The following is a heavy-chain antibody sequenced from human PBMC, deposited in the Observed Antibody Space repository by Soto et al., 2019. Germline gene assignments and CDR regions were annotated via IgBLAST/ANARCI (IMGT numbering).Heavy chain of an antibody. J-gene: IGHJ5*02. D-gene: IGHD6-13*01. CDR3: VASLAASGLNWLDP. Sequence: SETLSLTCIVSGGSISEKYWNWVRQPPGTGLEWIGLIFANGHTDYNPSLKSRVTMSVDACKNQFSLRLTSMTAADTAVYYCVASLAASGLNWLDPWGRGTLVTVSS. CDR2: IFANGHT. CDR1: GGSISEKY. V-gene: IGHV4-4*07.